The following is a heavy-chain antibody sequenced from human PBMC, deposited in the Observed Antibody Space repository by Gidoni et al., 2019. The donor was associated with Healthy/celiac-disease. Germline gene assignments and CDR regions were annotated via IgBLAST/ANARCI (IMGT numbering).Heavy chain of an antibody. J-gene: IGHJ4*02. CDR3: AKEEPLTSCPLDD. V-gene: IGHV3-43*02. CDR2: ISGDGGST. Sequence: EVQLVASGGGVVQPGGSLSLSCDAAGFTFDDYARHWVRQAPGKGLEWVSLISGDGGSTYYADSVKGRFTISRDNSKNSLYLQMNSLRTEDTALYYCAKEEPLTSCPLDDWGQGTLVTVSS. D-gene: IGHD2-2*01. CDR1: GFTFDDYA.